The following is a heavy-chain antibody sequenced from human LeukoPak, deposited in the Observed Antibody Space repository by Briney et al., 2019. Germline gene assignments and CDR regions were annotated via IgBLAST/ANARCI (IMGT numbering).Heavy chain of an antibody. J-gene: IGHJ6*03. CDR2: INHSGST. CDR3: ARHLEIYCSSTSCREGTYYYYMDV. Sequence: SETLSLTCAVYGGSFSGYYWSWIRQPPGKGLEWIGEINHSGSTNYNPSLKSRVTISVDTSKNQFSLKLSSVTAADTAVYYCARHLEIYCSSTSCREGTYYYYMDVWGKGTTVTVSS. CDR1: GGSFSGYY. D-gene: IGHD2-2*01. V-gene: IGHV4-34*01.